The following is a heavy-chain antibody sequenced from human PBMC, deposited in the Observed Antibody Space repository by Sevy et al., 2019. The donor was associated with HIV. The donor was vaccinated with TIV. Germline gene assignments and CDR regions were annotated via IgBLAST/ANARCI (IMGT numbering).Heavy chain of an antibody. V-gene: IGHV3-23*01. CDR2: ISGTGGRT. J-gene: IGHJ4*02. CDR3: ARDGYNWIPFDH. D-gene: IGHD1-20*01. CDR1: GFTLNSYA. Sequence: LSLTCVASGFTLNSYAMSWVRQAPGKGLEWISDISGTGGRTNYADSVVGRFTISRDNSKNTLYLQMNTLRAEDTAIYFCARDGYNWIPFDHWGQGTLVTVSS.